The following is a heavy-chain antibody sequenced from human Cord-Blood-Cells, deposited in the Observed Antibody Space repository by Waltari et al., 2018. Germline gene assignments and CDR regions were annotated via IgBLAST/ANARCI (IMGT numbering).Heavy chain of an antibody. D-gene: IGHD3-10*01. Sequence: QLQLQESGPGLVKPSETLSLTCTVPGGSIRSSSSYWGWIRQPPGKGLEWIGSIYYSGSTYYNPSLKSRVTISVDTSKNQFSLKLSSVTAADTAVYYCARQGEVRGVYYFDYWGQGTLVTVSS. CDR3: ARQGEVRGVYYFDY. CDR1: GGSIRSSSSY. V-gene: IGHV4-39*01. CDR2: IYYSGST. J-gene: IGHJ4*02.